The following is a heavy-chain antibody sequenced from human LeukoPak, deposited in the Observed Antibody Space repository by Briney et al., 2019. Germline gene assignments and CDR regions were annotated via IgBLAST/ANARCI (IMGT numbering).Heavy chain of an antibody. J-gene: IGHJ4*02. CDR1: GFTLSNYG. D-gene: IGHD1-14*01. V-gene: IGHV3-21*06. CDR2: ISPSGSDR. CDR3: ATETNGRHYDY. Sequence: PGGSLRLSCAASGFTLSNYGMHWVRQAPGKGLEWVASISPSGSDRYHADSIKGRFTISRDNANNFLYLQMNSLRAEDTAVYYCATETNGRHYDYWGQGTLLTVSS.